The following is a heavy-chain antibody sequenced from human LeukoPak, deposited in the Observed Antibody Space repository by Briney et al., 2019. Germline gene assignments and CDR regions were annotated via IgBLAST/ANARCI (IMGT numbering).Heavy chain of an antibody. Sequence: SVKVSCKASGGTFSSYAISWVRQAPGQGLEWMGGIIPILGTANYAQKFQGRVTITADESTSTAYMELSSLRSEDTAVYYCARAPQVAVGSPEYSQHWGQGTLVTVSS. CDR1: GGTFSSYA. V-gene: IGHV1-69*13. J-gene: IGHJ1*01. CDR3: ARAPQVAVGSPEYSQH. CDR2: IIPILGTA. D-gene: IGHD6-13*01.